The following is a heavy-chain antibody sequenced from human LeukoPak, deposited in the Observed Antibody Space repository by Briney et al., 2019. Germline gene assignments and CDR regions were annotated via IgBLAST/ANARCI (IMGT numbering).Heavy chain of an antibody. CDR3: ARGRAEVVSADYYYHMDV. D-gene: IGHD2-2*01. V-gene: IGHV3-7*01. CDR1: GFTFSGYW. J-gene: IGHJ6*03. CDR2: INERGSVQ. Sequence: PGGSLRLSCAASGFTFSGYWMNWVRQSPGKGLEWVANINERGSVQHYVDSVEGRFTISRDNAKNSLDLQMHSLRAEDTAVYYCARGRAEVVSADYYYHMDVWGEGTTVTVSS.